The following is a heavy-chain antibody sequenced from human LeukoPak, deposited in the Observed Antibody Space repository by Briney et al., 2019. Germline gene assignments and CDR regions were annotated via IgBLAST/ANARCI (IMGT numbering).Heavy chain of an antibody. J-gene: IGHJ5*02. Sequence: KPSEALSLTCAVYGGSFSGYYWSWICQPPGKGLEWIGEINHSGSTNYNPSLKSRVTISVDTSKNQFSLKLSSVTAADTAVYYCARRKKSKYCSSTSCYGWCDPWGQGTLVTVSS. V-gene: IGHV4-34*01. CDR3: ARRKKSKYCSSTSCYGWCDP. CDR1: GGSFSGYY. D-gene: IGHD2-2*01. CDR2: INHSGST.